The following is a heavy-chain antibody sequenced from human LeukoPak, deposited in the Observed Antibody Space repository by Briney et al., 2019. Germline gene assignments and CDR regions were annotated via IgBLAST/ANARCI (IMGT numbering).Heavy chain of an antibody. CDR1: GYTFTSYD. Sequence: ASVKVSCKASGYTFTSYDINWVRQAPGQGLEWMGWMNPNSGNTGYAQKFQGRVTITRNTSISTAYMELSSLRSEDTAVYYCARDNSVGDIAWWFGPWGQGTLVTVSS. J-gene: IGHJ5*02. D-gene: IGHD3-16*02. CDR2: MNPNSGNT. CDR3: ARDNSVGDIAWWFGP. V-gene: IGHV1-8*03.